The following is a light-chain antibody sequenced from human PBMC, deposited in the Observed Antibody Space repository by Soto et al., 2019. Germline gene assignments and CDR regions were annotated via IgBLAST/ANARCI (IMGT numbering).Light chain of an antibody. Sequence: DIQMTQSPSTLSGSVGDRVTITCRASQTISSWLAWYQQTTGKAPKLLIYDASTLESGGPSRFRGSGSGAEFTLTISRLQPDDFGSYYCQQYNNYPWTFGQGTKVDIK. CDR1: QTISSW. CDR2: DAS. V-gene: IGKV1-5*01. CDR3: QQYNNYPWT. J-gene: IGKJ1*01.